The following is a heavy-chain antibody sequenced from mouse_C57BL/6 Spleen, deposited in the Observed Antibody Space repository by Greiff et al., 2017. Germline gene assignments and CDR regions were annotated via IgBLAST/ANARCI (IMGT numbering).Heavy chain of an antibody. D-gene: IGHD2-4*01. CDR3: AREDYVDGFYAMDY. Sequence: QVQLKQPGAELVKPGASVKLSCKASGYTFTSYWMHWVKQRPGRGLEWIGRIDPNRGGTKYNEKFKGKATLTVDKPSSTAYMQLSSLTSEDSAVYYCAREDYVDGFYAMDYWGQGTSVTVSS. V-gene: IGHV1-72*01. J-gene: IGHJ4*01. CDR1: GYTFTSYW. CDR2: IDPNRGGT.